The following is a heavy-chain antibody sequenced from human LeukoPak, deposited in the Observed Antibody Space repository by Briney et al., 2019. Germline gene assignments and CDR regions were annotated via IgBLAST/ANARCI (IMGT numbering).Heavy chain of an antibody. V-gene: IGHV3-7*03. J-gene: IGHJ4*02. Sequence: GGSLRLSCAASGFTFSNYWMTWVRQAPGKGLEWVANIKQDGSEKYYVDSVKGRFTISRDNAKNSLYLQMNSLRAEDTAVYYCAKDLSADYYDSSGYYGFDYWGQGTLVTVSS. CDR3: AKDLSADYYDSSGYYGFDY. CDR2: IKQDGSEK. D-gene: IGHD3-22*01. CDR1: GFTFSNYW.